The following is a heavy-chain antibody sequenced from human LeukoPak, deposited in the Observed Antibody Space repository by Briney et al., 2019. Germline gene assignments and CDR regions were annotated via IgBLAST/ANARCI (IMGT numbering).Heavy chain of an antibody. CDR3: AKGGIGERGSNDS. CDR2: IGTSGNT. J-gene: IGHJ5*01. CDR1: GFAFSSYA. Sequence: GGSLRLSCAASGFAFSSYAMRWVRQAPGKGLEWVSSIGTSGNTYYADSVRGRFTISRENSRNTVYLQMNSLRVEDAATYYCAKGGIGERGSNDSWGQGTLVTVSS. D-gene: IGHD3-3*01. V-gene: IGHV3-23*01.